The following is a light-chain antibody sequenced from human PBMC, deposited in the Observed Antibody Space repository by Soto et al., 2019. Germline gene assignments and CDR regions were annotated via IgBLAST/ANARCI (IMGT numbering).Light chain of an antibody. Sequence: EIVLTQSPGTLSLPPGERATLSCRASQSVSSSYLAWYQQKPGQAPRLLIYGASSRATGIPDRFSGSGSGTDFTLTISRLEPEDLAVYYCQQYGSSPPVTFGGGTKVEIK. J-gene: IGKJ4*01. CDR2: GAS. V-gene: IGKV3-20*01. CDR1: QSVSSSY. CDR3: QQYGSSPPVT.